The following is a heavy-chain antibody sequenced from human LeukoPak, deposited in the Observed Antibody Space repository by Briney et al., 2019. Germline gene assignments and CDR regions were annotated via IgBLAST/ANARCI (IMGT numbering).Heavy chain of an antibody. Sequence: PGGSLRLSCATSGFTFSNYPMHWVRQAPGKGLEWVAVISHDGKHMYYADSVKGRFTISRDGSKNTLYLQMNSLRAEDTALYYCARQLVEGGLDYWGQGTLVTVSS. D-gene: IGHD1-26*01. CDR2: ISHDGKHM. J-gene: IGHJ4*02. V-gene: IGHV3-30*04. CDR1: GFTFSNYP. CDR3: ARQLVEGGLDY.